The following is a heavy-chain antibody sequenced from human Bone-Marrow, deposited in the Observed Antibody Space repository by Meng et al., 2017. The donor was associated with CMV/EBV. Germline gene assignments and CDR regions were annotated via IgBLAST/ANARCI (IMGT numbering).Heavy chain of an antibody. CDR1: GFTFSSYS. CDR3: ARVGSSGTVDFDY. D-gene: IGHD6-19*01. V-gene: IGHV3-48*04. J-gene: IGHJ4*02. CDR2: ISWNSGSI. Sequence: GESLKISCAASGFTFSSYSMNWVRQAPGKGLEWVSGISWNSGSIGYADSVKGRFTISRDNAKNSLYLQMNSLRAEDTAVYYCARVGSSGTVDFDYWGQGTLVTFSS.